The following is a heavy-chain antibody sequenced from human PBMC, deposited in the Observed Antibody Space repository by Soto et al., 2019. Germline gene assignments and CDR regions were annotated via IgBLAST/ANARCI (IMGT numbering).Heavy chain of an antibody. Sequence: GEFLKISCKGSGYSFATYWIGWVRQMPGKGLEWMGIIYPGDFDTRYSPSFQGQVTISADKSISTAYLQWSSLKASDTAMYYCARRPYSSGWYYFDYWGQGTLVTVSS. CDR1: GYSFATYW. CDR2: IYPGDFDT. CDR3: ARRPYSSGWYYFDY. J-gene: IGHJ4*02. D-gene: IGHD6-19*01. V-gene: IGHV5-51*01.